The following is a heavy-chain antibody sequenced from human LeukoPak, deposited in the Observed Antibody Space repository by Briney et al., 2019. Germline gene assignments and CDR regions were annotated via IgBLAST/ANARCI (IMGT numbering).Heavy chain of an antibody. D-gene: IGHD5/OR15-5a*01. CDR2: TFYRSQWYY. CDR1: GDSVSTNSAS. CDR3: AREILGSESTPFEY. Sequence: SQTLSLTCAISGDSVSTNSASWNWIRQSPSRGLEWLGRTFYRSQWYYDCAVSVKGRITINPDTSKNHFSLHLNSVTPEDTAVYYCAREILGSESTPFEYWGQGALVTVSS. J-gene: IGHJ4*02. V-gene: IGHV6-1*01.